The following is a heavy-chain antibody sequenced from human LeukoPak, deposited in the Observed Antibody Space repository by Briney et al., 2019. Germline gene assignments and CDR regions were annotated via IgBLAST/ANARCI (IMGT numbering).Heavy chain of an antibody. J-gene: IGHJ6*03. V-gene: IGHV4-61*02. CDR2: IYTSGST. CDR1: VGSISSGSYY. Sequence: SETLSLTCTLSVGSISSGSYYWSWIRQPAGKGLEWIGRIYTSGSTNYNPSLKSRVTISVDTSKNQFSLKLSSVTAADTAVYYCARGVTVTIIYYYYYMDVWGKGTTVTVS. CDR3: ARGVTVTIIYYYYYMDV. D-gene: IGHD4-17*01.